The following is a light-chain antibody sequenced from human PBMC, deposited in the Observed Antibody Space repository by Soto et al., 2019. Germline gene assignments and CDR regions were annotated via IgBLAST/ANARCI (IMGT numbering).Light chain of an antibody. V-gene: IGLV2-14*01. CDR3: YSYTTSSTRV. Sequence: QTVVTQPASVSGSPGQSITTSCTGTSSDVGAYNYVSWYQQHPGKAPKLMIYDVSNRHSGVSNRFSGSKSGNTASLTISGLQAEDEADYYCYSYTTSSTRVFGGGTKLTVL. J-gene: IGLJ2*01. CDR1: SSDVGAYNY. CDR2: DVS.